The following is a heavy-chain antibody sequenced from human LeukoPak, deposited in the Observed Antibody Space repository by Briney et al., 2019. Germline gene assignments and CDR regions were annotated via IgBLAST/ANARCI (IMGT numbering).Heavy chain of an antibody. J-gene: IGHJ5*02. CDR1: GGSFSGYY. Sequence: SETLSLTCAVYGGSFSGYYWSWIRQPPGKGLEWIGTMYFSGSTYYNPSLKGRLTMSGDTSKNQFSLRLTSVTAADTAVYYCARHRGYCSGSSCYLSWFDPWGQGTLVTVSS. CDR3: ARHRGYCSGSSCYLSWFDP. D-gene: IGHD2-15*01. V-gene: IGHV4-34*01. CDR2: MYFSGST.